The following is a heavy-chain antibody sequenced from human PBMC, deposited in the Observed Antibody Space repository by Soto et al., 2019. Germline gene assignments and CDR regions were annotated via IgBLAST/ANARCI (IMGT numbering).Heavy chain of an antibody. CDR1: GFSVSSSY. J-gene: IGHJ4*02. D-gene: IGHD2-21*02. CDR2: IYAGDLA. V-gene: IGHV3-53*01. CDR3: TRVASFGGGDCFAW. Sequence: EVQLMESGGGLVQPGGSLRLACAASGFSVSSSYLTWVRQPPGKGLEWVSVIYAGDLAIYAASVKGRFTISRDNSKNTLFLQMNSLAAEDTAVYYCTRVASFGGGDCFAWWGQGTPVTVSA.